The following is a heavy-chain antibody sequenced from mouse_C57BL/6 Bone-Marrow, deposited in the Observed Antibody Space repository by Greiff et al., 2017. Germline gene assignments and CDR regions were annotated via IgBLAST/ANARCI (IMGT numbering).Heavy chain of an antibody. CDR1: GFSLSTFGMG. V-gene: IGHV8-8*01. J-gene: IGHJ2*01. CDR3: ARMGMITTRVYYFDY. CDR2: IWWDDDK. Sequence: QVTLKVSGPGILQPSQTLSLTCSFSGFSLSTFGMGLGWIRQPSGKGLEWLAHIWWDDDKYYNPALKSRLTISKDPSKNQVFLKIAKVDTADTATYYCARMGMITTRVYYFDYWGQGTTLTVSS. D-gene: IGHD2-4*01.